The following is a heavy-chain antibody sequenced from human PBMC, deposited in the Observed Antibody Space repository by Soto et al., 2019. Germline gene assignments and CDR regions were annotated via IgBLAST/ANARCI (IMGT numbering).Heavy chain of an antibody. CDR3: TRVMGGTLYCSSTSCYPLTYYYYYGMDV. J-gene: IGHJ6*02. D-gene: IGHD2-2*01. CDR2: IRSKAYGGTT. Sequence: LRLSCTASGFTFGDYAMSWVRQAPGKGLERVGFIRSKAYGGTTEYAASVKGRFTISRDDSKSIAYLQMNRLKSEDTVVYYCTRVMGGTLYCSSTSCYPLTYYYYYGMDVWGQGTTVTVSS. V-gene: IGHV3-49*04. CDR1: GFTFGDYA.